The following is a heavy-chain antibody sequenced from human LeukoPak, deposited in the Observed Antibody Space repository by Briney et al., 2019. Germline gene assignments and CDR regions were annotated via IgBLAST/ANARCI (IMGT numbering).Heavy chain of an antibody. V-gene: IGHV4-30-2*01. Sequence: SQTLSLTCAVSGGSISSSGDSWSWIRQPPAKGLEWIGYIYHSGSTYYNPSLKSRVSMSLDTTKNQFSLKLSSVTAVDTAVYYCARKIDSSGYFSWGQGILVTVSS. D-gene: IGHD3-22*01. CDR1: GGSISSSGDS. CDR2: IYHSGST. J-gene: IGHJ5*02. CDR3: ARKIDSSGYFS.